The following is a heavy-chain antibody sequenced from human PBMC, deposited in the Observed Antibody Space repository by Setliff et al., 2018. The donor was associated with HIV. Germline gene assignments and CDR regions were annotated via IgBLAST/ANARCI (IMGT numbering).Heavy chain of an antibody. V-gene: IGHV4-59*08. CDR1: GGSISSYY. J-gene: IGHJ4*02. D-gene: IGHD1-26*01. Sequence: SETLSLTCTVSGGSISSYYWNWIRRPPGKGLEWIRYIYYSGSTNYKPSLKSRVTISVDMSKNQFSLRLSSVTAADTAVYYCARRWGEAFDYWGQGTLVTVSS. CDR3: ARRWGEAFDY. CDR2: IYYSGST.